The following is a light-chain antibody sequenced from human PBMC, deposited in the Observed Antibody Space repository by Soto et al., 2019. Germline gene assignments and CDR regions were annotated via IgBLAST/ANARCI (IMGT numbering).Light chain of an antibody. Sequence: QSALTQPASVSGSPGQSITLSCTGTSSDVGGYNYVSWYQHHPGKAPKLMIYNVNNRPSGVSNRFSGSKSGNTASLTISGLQAEDEADYFCTSYTSTSTPYVFGSGTKVT. CDR1: SSDVGGYNY. V-gene: IGLV2-14*03. J-gene: IGLJ1*01. CDR2: NVN. CDR3: TSYTSTSTPYV.